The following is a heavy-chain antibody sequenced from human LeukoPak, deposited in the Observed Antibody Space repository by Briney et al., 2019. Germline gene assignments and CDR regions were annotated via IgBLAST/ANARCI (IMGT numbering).Heavy chain of an antibody. CDR2: MYSGGGT. Sequence: GGSLRLSCEASGFSFTRNYVSWVRQAPGKGLEWVSLMYSGGGTSYADSVKGRFTISRDTSKNTLYLQMSSLRAEDTALYYCARYDNGKDYFDYWGQGTLVTVSS. CDR3: ARYDNGKDYFDY. J-gene: IGHJ4*02. CDR1: GFSFTRNY. D-gene: IGHD1-1*01. V-gene: IGHV3-53*01.